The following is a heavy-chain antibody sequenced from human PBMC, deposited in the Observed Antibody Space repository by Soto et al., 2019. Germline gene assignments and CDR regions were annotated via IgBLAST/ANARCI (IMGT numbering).Heavy chain of an antibody. CDR1: GYTFTGYY. V-gene: IGHV1-2*04. CDR2: INPNSGGT. CDR3: ARGERYCSSTSCLDP. D-gene: IGHD2-2*01. Sequence: ASVKVSCKASGYTFTGYYMHWVRQAPGQGLEWMGRINPNSGGTNYAQKFQGWVTMTRDTSISTAYMELSRLRSDDTAVYYCARGERYCSSTSCLDPWGQGTLVTVSS. J-gene: IGHJ5*02.